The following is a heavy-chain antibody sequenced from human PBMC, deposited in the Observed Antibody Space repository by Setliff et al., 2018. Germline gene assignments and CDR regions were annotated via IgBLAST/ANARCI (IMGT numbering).Heavy chain of an antibody. V-gene: IGHV3-15*01. CDR2: IKSKIDGGTT. CDR3: TTESEWELPGFDY. D-gene: IGHD1-26*01. J-gene: IGHJ4*02. CDR1: GFTFSNAW. Sequence: GGSLRLSCAASGFTFSNAWMSWVRQAPGKGLEWVGRIKSKIDGGTTDYAAPVKGRFTMSRDDSKNTLYLQMNSLKTEDTAVYYCTTESEWELPGFDYWGQGTLVTVSS.